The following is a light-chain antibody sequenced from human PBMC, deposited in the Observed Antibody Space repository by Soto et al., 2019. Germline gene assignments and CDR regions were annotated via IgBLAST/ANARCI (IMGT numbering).Light chain of an antibody. Sequence: IVLTQSPGTLSLSPGERATLYCRASQSVSSSYLAWYQQKPGQAPRLLIFDASSRATDIPDRFSGIGSGTDFTLTISRLEPEDSAVYYCQQHDRSAWMFGQGTKVEIK. CDR2: DAS. J-gene: IGKJ1*01. CDR1: QSVSSSY. V-gene: IGKV3-20*01. CDR3: QQHDRSAWM.